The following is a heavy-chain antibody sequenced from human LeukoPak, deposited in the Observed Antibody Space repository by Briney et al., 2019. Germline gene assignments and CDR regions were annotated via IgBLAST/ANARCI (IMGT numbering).Heavy chain of an antibody. V-gene: IGHV3-21*01. J-gene: IGHJ4*02. D-gene: IGHD6-19*01. Sequence: GGSLRLSCAASGFTFITYSMNWVRQAPGKGLEWVSSISSSSTYIYYADSVKGRFTISRDNAKNSLYLQMNSLRAEDTAVYYCARDLNTGYSSGWYIDYWGQGTLVTVSS. CDR2: ISSSSTYI. CDR3: ARDLNTGYSSGWYIDY. CDR1: GFTFITYS.